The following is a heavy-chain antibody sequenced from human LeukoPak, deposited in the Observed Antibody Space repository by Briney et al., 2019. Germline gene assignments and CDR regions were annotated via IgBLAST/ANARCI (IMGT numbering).Heavy chain of an antibody. CDR2: IYYSGST. D-gene: IGHD2-8*01. CDR1: GGSISSGDYY. Sequence: SETLSLTCTVSGGSISSGDYYWSWIRQPPGKGLEWIGYIYYSGSTYYNPSLKSRVTISVDTSKNQFSLKLSSVTAADTAVYYCARVVFDIVLMVYAMEEYNWFDPWGQGTLVTVSS. V-gene: IGHV4-30-4*01. J-gene: IGHJ5*02. CDR3: ARVVFDIVLMVYAMEEYNWFDP.